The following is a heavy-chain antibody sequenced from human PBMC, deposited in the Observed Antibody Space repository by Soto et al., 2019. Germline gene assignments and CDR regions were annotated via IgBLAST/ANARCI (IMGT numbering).Heavy chain of an antibody. CDR3: ARARVAVTYRYYGAFDI. Sequence: SVKVSCKASGGTFGSYAISWVRQAPGQGLEWMGGIIPIFGTANYAQKFQGRVTITADESTSTAYMELSSLRSVDTAAYYCARARVAVTYRYYGAFDISGQGTMVTVPS. CDR2: IIPIFGTA. V-gene: IGHV1-69*13. CDR1: GGTFGSYA. J-gene: IGHJ3*02. D-gene: IGHD3-10*01.